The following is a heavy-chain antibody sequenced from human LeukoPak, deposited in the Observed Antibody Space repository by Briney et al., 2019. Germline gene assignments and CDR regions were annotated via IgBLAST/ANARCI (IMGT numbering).Heavy chain of an antibody. J-gene: IGHJ4*02. CDR1: AYTFTSYT. Sequence: ASVKVSCKASAYTFTSYTMNWVRQAPGQGLEWMGWINTNTGNPTYAQGFTGRFVFSLDTSVSTAYLRISSLKAEDTAVYYCARELDGYGLRYFDWLLGQSLGYWGQGTLVTVSS. D-gene: IGHD3-9*01. CDR2: INTNTGNP. CDR3: ARELDGYGLRYFDWLLGQSLGY. V-gene: IGHV7-4-1*02.